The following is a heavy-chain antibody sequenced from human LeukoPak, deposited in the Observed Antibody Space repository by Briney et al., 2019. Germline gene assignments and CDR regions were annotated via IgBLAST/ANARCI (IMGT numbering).Heavy chain of an antibody. J-gene: IGHJ4*02. D-gene: IGHD6-13*01. Sequence: GGSLRLSCAASGFTFSNYTMHWIRQAPGKGLEYVSTITTNGGSTYYANSVKGRFTISRDISKNTLFLQMDSLRAEDMAVYYCARAHSSSWYDPSDYWGQGTLVTVSS. V-gene: IGHV3-64*01. CDR2: ITTNGGST. CDR3: ARAHSSSWYDPSDY. CDR1: GFTFSNYT.